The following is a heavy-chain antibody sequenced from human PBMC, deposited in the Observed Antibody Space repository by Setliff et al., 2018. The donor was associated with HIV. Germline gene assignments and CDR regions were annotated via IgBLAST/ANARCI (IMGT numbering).Heavy chain of an antibody. J-gene: IGHJ3*02. CDR2: IYHSGST. V-gene: IGHV4-38-2*02. Sequence: SETLSLTCTVSGYSISSGYYWGWIRQPPGKGLEWIGSIYHSGSTYYNPPRKSRVTISVDTSKNQFSLKLSFVTAADTAVYYCARAASVYDSPKGAFDIWGQGTMVTV. D-gene: IGHD3-22*01. CDR1: GYSISSGYY. CDR3: ARAASVYDSPKGAFDI.